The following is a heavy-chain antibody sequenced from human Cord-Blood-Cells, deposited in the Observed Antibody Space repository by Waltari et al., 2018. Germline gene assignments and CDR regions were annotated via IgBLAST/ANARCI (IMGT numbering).Heavy chain of an antibody. D-gene: IGHD3-9*01. CDR2: IYTSGST. V-gene: IGHV4-4*07. CDR3: ARSLTDFFSYYYMDV. J-gene: IGHJ6*03. Sequence: QVQLQESGPGLVKPLETLSLTCTVSGGSISSYYWSWIRQPAGKGLEWIGRIYTSGSTNYNPSRKSRVTMSVDTSKNQFSLKLSSVTAADTAVYYCARSLTDFFSYYYMDVWGKGTTVTVSS. CDR1: GGSISSYY.